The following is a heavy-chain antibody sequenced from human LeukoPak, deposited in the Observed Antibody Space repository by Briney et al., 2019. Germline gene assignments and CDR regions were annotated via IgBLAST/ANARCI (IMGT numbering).Heavy chain of an antibody. CDR2: IYYSGST. CDR3: ARGLSSTWYGHAYDI. J-gene: IGHJ3*02. Sequence: SETLSLTCSDSGGSLSTYCWSWIRQPPGKGLEWIGNIYYSGSTNYNSSLNSRVTISIDTSKNQFSLRLSSVTAADTAIYYCARGLSSTWYGHAYDIWGQGTMGTVSS. CDR1: GGSLSTYC. V-gene: IGHV4-59*01. D-gene: IGHD6-13*01.